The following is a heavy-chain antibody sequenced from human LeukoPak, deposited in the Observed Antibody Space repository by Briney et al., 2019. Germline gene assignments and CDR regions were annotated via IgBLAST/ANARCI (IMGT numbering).Heavy chain of an antibody. V-gene: IGHV1-2*02. CDR3: ARNIWFRESADAFDI. J-gene: IGHJ3*02. CDR1: GYTFTGYY. D-gene: IGHD3-10*01. CDR2: INPNSGGT. Sequence: ASVKVSCKASGYTFTGYYMHWVRQAPGQGLEWMGWINPNSGGTNYAQKFQGRVNMTRDKSIRTAYMELSRLTSDDTAVYYCARNIWFRESADAFDIWGQGTMVTVSS.